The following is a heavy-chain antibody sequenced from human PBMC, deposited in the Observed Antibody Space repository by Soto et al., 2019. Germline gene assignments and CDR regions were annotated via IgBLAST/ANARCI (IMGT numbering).Heavy chain of an antibody. J-gene: IGHJ4*02. CDR1: GYTFTNYG. D-gene: IGHD4-4*01. CDR2: IYPGDSDT. V-gene: IGHV5-51*01. Sequence: VQLVQSGAEVKKPGASVKVSCKASGYTFTNYGISWVRQMPGKGLEWMGIIYPGDSDTRYSPSFQGQVTISADKSISTAYLQWSSLKASDTAMYYCARMNSILDYWGQGTLVTVSS. CDR3: ARMNSILDY.